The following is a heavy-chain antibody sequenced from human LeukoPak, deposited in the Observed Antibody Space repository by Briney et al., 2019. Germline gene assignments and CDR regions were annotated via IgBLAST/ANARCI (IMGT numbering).Heavy chain of an antibody. CDR2: IYPGDSDT. J-gene: IGHJ4*02. D-gene: IGHD5-12*01. CDR3: AREDGYERIDY. CDR1: RYSFTSYW. Sequence: GESLQISSQGSRYSFTSYWIGWVRRLPGKGLEWMGIIYPGDSDTRYSPSFQGQVTISADKSISTAYLQWSSLKASDTAMYYCAREDGYERIDYWGQGTLVTVSS. V-gene: IGHV5-51*01.